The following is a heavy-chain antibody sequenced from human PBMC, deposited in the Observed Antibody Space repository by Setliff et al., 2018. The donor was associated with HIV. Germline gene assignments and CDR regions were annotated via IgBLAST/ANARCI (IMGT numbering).Heavy chain of an antibody. J-gene: IGHJ4*02. CDR2: IYHSGSN. Sequence: SETLSLTCAVSGYSISSGYYWGWIRQPPGKGLEGIGSIYHSGSNYYNPSLKSRVTISVDTYKNQFSLKLISVTAADTAVYYCAKAWFGELFNYFDYWGQGTLVTVSS. V-gene: IGHV4-38-2*01. D-gene: IGHD3-10*01. CDR1: GYSISSGYY. CDR3: AKAWFGELFNYFDY.